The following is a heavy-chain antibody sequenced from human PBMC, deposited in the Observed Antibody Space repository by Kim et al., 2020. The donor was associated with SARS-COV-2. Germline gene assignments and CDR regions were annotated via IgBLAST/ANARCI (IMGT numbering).Heavy chain of an antibody. V-gene: IGHV1-69*13. CDR3: ARTALYDILTGSYYYYGMDV. D-gene: IGHD3-9*01. J-gene: IGHJ6*02. Sequence: SVKVSCKASGGTFSSYAISWVRQAPRQGLEWMGGIIPIFGTANYAQKFQGRVTITADESTSTAYMELSSLRSEDTAVYYCARTALYDILTGSYYYYGMDVWGQGTTVTVSS. CDR2: IIPIFGTA. CDR1: GGTFSSYA.